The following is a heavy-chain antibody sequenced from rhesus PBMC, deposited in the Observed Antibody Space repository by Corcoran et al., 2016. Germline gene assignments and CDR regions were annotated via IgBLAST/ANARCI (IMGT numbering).Heavy chain of an antibody. CDR1: GGSISSFY. CDR2: IYGSGSST. CDR3: ASGRIVAGPFSAV. Sequence: QLQLQESGPGLVKPSETLSVTCAVSGGSISSFYWSWIRQAPGKGLDWIGYIYGSGSSTNYNPSLKIRVTLSVDTSKTQLSLKLISVTAADTAVYYCASGRIVAGPFSAVWGPGVLVTVSS. V-gene: IGHV4-169*02. D-gene: IGHD6-13*01. J-gene: IGHJ5-1*01.